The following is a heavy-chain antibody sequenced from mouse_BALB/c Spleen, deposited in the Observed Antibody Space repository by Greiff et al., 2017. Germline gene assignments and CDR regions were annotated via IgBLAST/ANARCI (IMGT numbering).Heavy chain of an antibody. CDR3: ARDAYDGGFAY. Sequence: EVKLVESGGGLVKPGGSLKLSCAASGFTFSSYAMSWVRQSPEKRLEWVAEISSGGSYTYYPDTVTGRFTISRDNAKNTLYLEMSSLRSEDTAMYYCARDAYDGGFAYWGQGTLVTVSA. J-gene: IGHJ3*01. CDR1: GFTFSSYA. CDR2: ISSGGSYT. V-gene: IGHV5-9-4*01. D-gene: IGHD2-14*01.